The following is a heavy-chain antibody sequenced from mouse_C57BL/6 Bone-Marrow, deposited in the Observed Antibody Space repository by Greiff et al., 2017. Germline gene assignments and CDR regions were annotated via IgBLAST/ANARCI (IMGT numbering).Heavy chain of an antibody. J-gene: IGHJ3*01. D-gene: IGHD1-1*01. CDR1: GYTFTDYY. Sequence: VQLQESGAELVRPGASVKLSCKASGYTFTDYYINWVKQRPGQGLEWIARIYPGSGNTYYTEKFKGKATLTAEKSSSTAYMQLSSLTSEDSAVYFCARAEEYYYGFAYWGQGTLVTVSA. CDR3: ARAEEYYYGFAY. V-gene: IGHV1-76*01. CDR2: IYPGSGNT.